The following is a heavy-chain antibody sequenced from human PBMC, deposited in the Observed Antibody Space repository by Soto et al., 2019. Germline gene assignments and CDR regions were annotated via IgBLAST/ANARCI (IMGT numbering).Heavy chain of an antibody. D-gene: IGHD5-18*01. CDR1: GYTFTYRY. CDR2: ITPFNGNT. V-gene: IGHV1-45*01. CDR3: ARTGIRLPGGYYYGMDV. Sequence: SVKVSCKASGYTFTYRYLHWVRQAPGQALEWMGWITPFNGNTNYAQKFQDRVTISVDTSKNQFSLKLSSVTAADTAVYYCARTGIRLPGGYYYGMDVWGQGTTVTVSS. J-gene: IGHJ6*02.